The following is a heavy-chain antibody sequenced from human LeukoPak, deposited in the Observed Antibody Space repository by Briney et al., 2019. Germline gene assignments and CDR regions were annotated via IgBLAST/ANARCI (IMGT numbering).Heavy chain of an antibody. D-gene: IGHD6-19*01. CDR2: ISSSSSYI. CDR3: ARAAGWYYSRFYYYYMDV. Sequence: GSLRLSCAASGFTFSSYSMYWVRQAPGKGLEWVSSISSSSSYIYYADSVKGRFTISRDNAKNSLYLQMNSLRAEDTAVYYCARAAGWYYSRFYYYYMDVWGKGTTVTVSS. V-gene: IGHV3-21*01. J-gene: IGHJ6*03. CDR1: GFTFSSYS.